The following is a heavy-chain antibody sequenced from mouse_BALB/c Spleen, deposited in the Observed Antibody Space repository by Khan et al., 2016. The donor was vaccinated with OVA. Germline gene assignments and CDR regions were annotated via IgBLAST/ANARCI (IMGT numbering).Heavy chain of an antibody. V-gene: IGHV2-2*02. J-gene: IGHJ3*01. CDR1: GFSLTNYG. Sequence: VQLVESGPGLVQPSQSLSITCTVSGFSLTNYGIHWVRQSPGKGLEWLGLIWSGGSTDYNAAFISRLSISKDNSKSQVFFKMNSLQTNDTAIYYCARRDYDYGGGAWFPYWGQGTLVTVSA. D-gene: IGHD1-1*01. CDR2: IWSGGST. CDR3: ARRDYDYGGGAWFPY.